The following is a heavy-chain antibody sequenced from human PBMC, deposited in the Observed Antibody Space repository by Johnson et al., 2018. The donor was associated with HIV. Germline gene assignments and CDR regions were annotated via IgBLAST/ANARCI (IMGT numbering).Heavy chain of an antibody. V-gene: IGHV3-33*06. CDR3: AKDSATDPFDI. CDR1: GFTFSGYA. Sequence: QMLLVESGGGVVQPGRSLRLSCAASGFTFSGYAMHWVRQAPGKGLEWVAVIYYDGTNKYYADSVKGRFTISRDNSKNTLYLQMNSLRAEDTAVYYCAKDSATDPFDIWGQGTMVTVSS. CDR2: IYYDGTNK. J-gene: IGHJ3*02. D-gene: IGHD6-25*01.